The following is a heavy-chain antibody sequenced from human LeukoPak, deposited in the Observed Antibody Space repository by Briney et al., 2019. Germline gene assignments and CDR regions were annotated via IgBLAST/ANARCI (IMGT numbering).Heavy chain of an antibody. CDR3: AKDPYYYDSSYYFDY. J-gene: IGHJ4*02. D-gene: IGHD3-22*01. CDR1: GFTFSSYW. Sequence: GGSLRLSCAASGFTFSSYWMSWVRQAPGKGLEWVANIKQDGSEKYYVDSVKGRFTISRDNAKNSLYLQMNSLRAEDTAVYYCAKDPYYYDSSYYFDYWGQGTLVTVSS. V-gene: IGHV3-7*01. CDR2: IKQDGSEK.